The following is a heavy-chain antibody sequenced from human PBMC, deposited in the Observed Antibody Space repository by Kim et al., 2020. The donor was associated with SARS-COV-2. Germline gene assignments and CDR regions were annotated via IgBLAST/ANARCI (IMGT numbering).Heavy chain of an antibody. CDR3: ARNGAAAGTRYYYYGMDV. CDR2: ISYDGSNK. D-gene: IGHD6-13*01. J-gene: IGHJ6*02. V-gene: IGHV3-30*03. CDR1: GFTFSSYG. Sequence: GGSLRLSCAASGFTFSSYGMHWVRQAPGKGLEWVAVISYDGSNKYYADSVKGRFTISRDNSKNTLYLQMNSLRAEDTAVYYCARNGAAAGTRYYYYGMDVWGQGTTVTVSS.